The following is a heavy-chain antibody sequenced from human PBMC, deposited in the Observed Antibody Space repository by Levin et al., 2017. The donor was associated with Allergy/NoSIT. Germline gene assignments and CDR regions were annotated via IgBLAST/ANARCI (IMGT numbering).Heavy chain of an antibody. Sequence: GGSLRLSCEAYGFTFRGYTMHWVRQAPGKGLEWVALVSYDGDSRKYPLISYDGGYQHYAESVKGRFTVSRDNSQDTLYLQMNNLLPEDTAVYYCVKGWRLNPYQPMLYYSFQGLDVWGQGTTVTVSS. D-gene: IGHD2-8*01. CDR1: GFTFRGYT. V-gene: IGHV3-30*04. CDR3: VKGWRLNPYQPMLYYSFQGLDV. J-gene: IGHJ6*02. CDR2: ISYDGGYQ.